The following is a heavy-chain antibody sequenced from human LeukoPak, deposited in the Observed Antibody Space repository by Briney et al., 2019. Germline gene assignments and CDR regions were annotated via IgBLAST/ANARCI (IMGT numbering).Heavy chain of an antibody. CDR2: ISAGGTNT. D-gene: IGHD5-18*01. CDR1: GFTFSSYG. V-gene: IGHV3-23*01. CDR3: ARVPGTAMVMGFDY. J-gene: IGHJ4*02. Sequence: PGGTLRLSCAASGFTFSSYGMSWVRQAPGKGLEWVSAISAGGTNTYYADSVKGRFTISRDSSKNTLYLQMNSLRAEDTAVYYCARVPGTAMVMGFDYWGQGTLVTVSS.